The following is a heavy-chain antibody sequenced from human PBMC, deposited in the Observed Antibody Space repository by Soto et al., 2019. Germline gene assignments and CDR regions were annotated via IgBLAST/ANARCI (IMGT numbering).Heavy chain of an antibody. J-gene: IGHJ5*02. Sequence: SETLSLTCAVSGDSISSGYYWAWIRQPPGKGLEWIGSIYHSGTTYYNPSLKSRVTISVDKSKNQFSLKLSSVTAADTAVYYCARSSRGNWFDPWGQGTLVTVSS. CDR1: GDSISSGYY. D-gene: IGHD2-2*01. CDR2: IYHSGTT. V-gene: IGHV4-38-2*01. CDR3: ARSSRGNWFDP.